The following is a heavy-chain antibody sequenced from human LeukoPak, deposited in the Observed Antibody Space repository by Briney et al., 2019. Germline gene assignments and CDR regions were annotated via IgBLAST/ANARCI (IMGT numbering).Heavy chain of an antibody. J-gene: IGHJ6*02. D-gene: IGHD6-19*01. CDR1: GDSISSYY. CDR2: IYSSGST. Sequence: SETLSLTCTVSGDSISSYYWSWLRQPPGKALEGIGYIYSSGSTNYNPSLKMRVTISVDTSKNQFSLKLSSVTAADTAVNYCARGYSSGRSNYYYYGMDVWGQGTTVTVSS. CDR3: ARGYSSGRSNYYYYGMDV. V-gene: IGHV4-59*01.